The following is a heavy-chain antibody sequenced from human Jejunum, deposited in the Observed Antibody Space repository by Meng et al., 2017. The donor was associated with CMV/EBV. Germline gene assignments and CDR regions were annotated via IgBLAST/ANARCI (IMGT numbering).Heavy chain of an antibody. CDR2: IYTSGST. J-gene: IGHJ5*02. CDR1: AGSISGYY. Sequence: QVPLQESGPGLVKSSETLSLTCFVSAGSISGYYWSWIWQPAGKGLEWIGRIYTSGSTHYNPSLKSRLTMSVDLSNNQISLKLRSVTAADTAVYYCARESGSYYWFDPWGQGTLVTVSS. V-gene: IGHV4-4*07. CDR3: ARESGSYYWFDP. D-gene: IGHD1-26*01.